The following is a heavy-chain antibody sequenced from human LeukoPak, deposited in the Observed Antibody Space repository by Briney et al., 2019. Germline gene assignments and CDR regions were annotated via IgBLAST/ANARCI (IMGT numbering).Heavy chain of an antibody. CDR2: VYYSGNT. Sequence: SETLSLTCAVYGESFIGHYWSWIRQPPGKGLEWIGYVYYSGNTNYNPSLKSRVTISLDTSKNQFSLKLRSVTAADTAVYYCARDTRDAFDIWGQGTMVTVSS. CDR1: GESFIGHY. CDR3: ARDTRDAFDI. J-gene: IGHJ3*02. V-gene: IGHV4-59*11.